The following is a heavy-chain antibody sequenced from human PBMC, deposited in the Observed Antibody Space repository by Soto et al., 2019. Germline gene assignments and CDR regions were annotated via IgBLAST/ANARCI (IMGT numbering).Heavy chain of an antibody. CDR3: ATNGGVNYYDSSGYRDAFDI. CDR1: GGTFSSYA. Sequence: VKVSCKASGGTFSSYAISWVRQAPGQGLEWMGGIIPIFGTANYAQKFQGRVTITADESTSTAYMELSSLRSEDTAVYYCATNGGVNYYDSSGYRDAFDIWGQGTMVTVSS. CDR2: IIPIFGTA. J-gene: IGHJ3*02. D-gene: IGHD3-22*01. V-gene: IGHV1-69*01.